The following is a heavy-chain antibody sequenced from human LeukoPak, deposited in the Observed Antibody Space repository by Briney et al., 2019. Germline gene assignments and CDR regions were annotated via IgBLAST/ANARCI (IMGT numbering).Heavy chain of an antibody. J-gene: IGHJ4*02. CDR2: INWNSGSI. V-gene: IGHV3-9*01. CDR1: GGSISSYY. CDR3: AKDRGSYRYTPISRETQFDY. D-gene: IGHD3-16*02. Sequence: LSLTCTVSGGSISSYYWSWIRQPPGKGLEWVSGINWNSGSIGYADSVKGRFTISRDNAKNSLYLQMNSLRAEDTALYFCAKDRGSYRYTPISRETQFDYWGQGTLVTVSS.